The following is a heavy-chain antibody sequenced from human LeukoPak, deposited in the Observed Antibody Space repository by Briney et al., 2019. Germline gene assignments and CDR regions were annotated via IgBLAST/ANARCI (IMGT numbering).Heavy chain of an antibody. CDR1: GFSFQTFG. CDR3: ARRINDAFDI. D-gene: IGHD2/OR15-2a*01. V-gene: IGHV3-48*04. Sequence: GSLRLSCAASGFSFQTFGMNWVRQAPGKGLEWVSYISSSSSTIYYADSVKGRFTISRDNAKNSLYLQMNSLRAEDTAVYYCARRINDAFDIWGQGTMVTVSS. CDR2: ISSSSSTI. J-gene: IGHJ3*02.